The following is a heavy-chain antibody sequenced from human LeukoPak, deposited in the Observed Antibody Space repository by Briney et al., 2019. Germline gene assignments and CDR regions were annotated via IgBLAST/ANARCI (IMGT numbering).Heavy chain of an antibody. V-gene: IGHV3-48*01. CDR3: ARARVVTGDFDY. Sequence: GGSLRLSCAASGFTFSSYSMNWVRQAPGEGLEWLSYISSSSSTIYYADSVKGRFTISRDNAKNSLYLQMNSLRAEDTAVYYCARARVVTGDFDYWGQGTLVTVSS. CDR2: ISSSSSTI. CDR1: GFTFSSYS. D-gene: IGHD2-21*02. J-gene: IGHJ4*02.